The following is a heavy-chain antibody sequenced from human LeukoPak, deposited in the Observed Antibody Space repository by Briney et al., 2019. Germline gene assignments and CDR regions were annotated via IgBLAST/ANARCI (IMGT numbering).Heavy chain of an antibody. CDR2: IRPSGDNT. Sequence: GGSLRLSCAASGFTFSSYDMTWVRQAPGRGLEWVSSIRPSGDNTYYGDSVKGRFTISRDNAKNALYLQMNSLRAEDTAVYYCASLYGSGPNWFDPWGQGTLVTVSS. D-gene: IGHD3-10*01. V-gene: IGHV3-23*01. CDR3: ASLYGSGPNWFDP. J-gene: IGHJ5*02. CDR1: GFTFSSYD.